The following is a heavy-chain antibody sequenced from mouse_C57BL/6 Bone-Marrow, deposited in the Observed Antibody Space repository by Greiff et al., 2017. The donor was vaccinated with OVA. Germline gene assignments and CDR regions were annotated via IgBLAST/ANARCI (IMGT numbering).Heavy chain of an antibody. Sequence: QVQLQQPGAELVKPGASVKVSCKASGYTFTSYWMHWVKQRPGQGLEWIGRIHPSDSDTNYNQKFKGKATLTVDKSSSTAYMQLSSLTSEDSAVYYCAIGNYYGSSYGYFDFWGTGTTVTVSS. V-gene: IGHV1-74*01. D-gene: IGHD1-1*01. CDR2: IHPSDSDT. J-gene: IGHJ1*03. CDR3: AIGNYYGSSYGYFDF. CDR1: GYTFTSYW.